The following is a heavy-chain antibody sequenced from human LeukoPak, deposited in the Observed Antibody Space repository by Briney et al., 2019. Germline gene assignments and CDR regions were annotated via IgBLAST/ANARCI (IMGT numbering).Heavy chain of an antibody. CDR1: GGSFNGYY. D-gene: IGHD2-15*01. J-gene: IGHJ6*03. V-gene: IGHV4-34*01. CDR3: VRGNYCSGGSCYHYYYYYMDV. CDR2: INHIGST. Sequence: SETLALTCAVYGGSFNGYYWSWIRQPPGKGLEWIGEINHIGSTNYNPSLKSRVTISVDMSNNQFSLKLSSVTAADTAVYYCVRGNYCSGGSCYHYYYYYMDVWGKGTTVTVSS.